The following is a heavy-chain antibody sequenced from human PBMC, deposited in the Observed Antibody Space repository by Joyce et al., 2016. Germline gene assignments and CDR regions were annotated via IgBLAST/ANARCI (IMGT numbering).Heavy chain of an antibody. CDR1: GYTFTSYA. CDR3: AREGSDAFYFYHMDV. CDR2: INTHTGNP. J-gene: IGHJ6*03. D-gene: IGHD2/OR15-2a*01. Sequence: QVQLVQSGSELKKPGASVKVSCKASGYTFTSYAMNWVRQAPGQGLEWMGWINTHTGNPTYAQGCTGRHVFSLDTSVSTAYLQISSLKADDTAVYYCAREGSDAFYFYHMDVWGKGTMVTVSS. V-gene: IGHV7-4-1*02.